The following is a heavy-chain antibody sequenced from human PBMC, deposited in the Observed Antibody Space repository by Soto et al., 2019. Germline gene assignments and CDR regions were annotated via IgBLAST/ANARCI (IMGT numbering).Heavy chain of an antibody. CDR2: IIPIFGTA. J-gene: IGHJ6*02. V-gene: IGHV1-69*13. CDR3: ARSVPSGYSYGYQGYYYYYGMDV. D-gene: IGHD5-18*01. Sequence: SVKVSCKASGGTFSSYAISWVRQAPGQGLEWMGGIIPIFGTANYAQKFQGRVTITADESTSTAYMELSSLRSEDTAVYYCARSVPSGYSYGYQGYYYYYGMDVWGQGTTVTVSS. CDR1: GGTFSSYA.